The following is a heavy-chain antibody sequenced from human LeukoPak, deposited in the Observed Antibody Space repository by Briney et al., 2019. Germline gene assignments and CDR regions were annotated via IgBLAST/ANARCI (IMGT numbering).Heavy chain of an antibody. CDR1: GGTFSSYA. V-gene: IGHV1-69*01. D-gene: IGHD1-26*01. Sequence: SVNVSCKASGGTFSSYAISWVRQAPGQGLEWMGGIIPIFGTANYAQKFQGRATITADESTSTAYMELSSLRSEDTAVYYCARVVGATTLDYWGQGTLVTVSS. CDR2: IIPIFGTA. CDR3: ARVVGATTLDY. J-gene: IGHJ4*02.